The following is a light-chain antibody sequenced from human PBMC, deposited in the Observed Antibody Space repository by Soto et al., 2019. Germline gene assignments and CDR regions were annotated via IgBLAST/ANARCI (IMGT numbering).Light chain of an antibody. J-gene: IGLJ1*01. V-gene: IGLV2-8*01. Sequence: QSVLTRPPSASGSPGQSVTISCTGTSSDVGGYNYVSWYQQHPGKAPKLMIYEVSKRPSGVPDRFSGSKSGNTASPTVSGLQAEDEADYYCSSYAGSNNLVFGTGTKVTVL. CDR3: SSYAGSNNLV. CDR2: EVS. CDR1: SSDVGGYNY.